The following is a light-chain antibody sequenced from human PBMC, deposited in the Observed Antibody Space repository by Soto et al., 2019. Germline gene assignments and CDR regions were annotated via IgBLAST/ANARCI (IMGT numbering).Light chain of an antibody. CDR1: SSDVGSYNY. J-gene: IGLJ1*01. CDR3: CSYAGSYTYV. Sequence: QSALTQPRSVSGSPGQSVTISCTGTSSDVGSYNYVSWYQQHPGKAPKLMIYDVSKRPSGVPDRFSGSKSGNTASLVISGLQAEDESDYYCCSYAGSYTYVFGTGTKVTV. CDR2: DVS. V-gene: IGLV2-11*01.